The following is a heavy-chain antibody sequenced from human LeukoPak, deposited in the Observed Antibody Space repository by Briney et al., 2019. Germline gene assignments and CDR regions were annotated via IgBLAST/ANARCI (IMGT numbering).Heavy chain of an antibody. CDR1: GFTISSYG. J-gene: IGHJ4*02. V-gene: IGHV3-30*18. CDR3: AKDGDGYNLYFDF. D-gene: IGHD5-24*01. CDR2: ISYDGSNK. Sequence: GGSLTLSCAASGFTISSYGMHWVRQAPGKGLEWVAVISYDGSNKYYADSLKGRFTISRDNSKNTLYLQMNSLRAEYTAVYYCAKDGDGYNLYFDFWGQRTLVSVSS.